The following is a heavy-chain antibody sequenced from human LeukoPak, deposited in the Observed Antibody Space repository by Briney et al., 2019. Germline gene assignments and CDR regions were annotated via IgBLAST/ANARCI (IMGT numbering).Heavy chain of an antibody. Sequence: SETLSLTCTVSGGSISSYYWSWIRQSPGKGLECIGYIHYTGSTNYNPSLKSRVTISVETSKNQFSLKLKSVTAADTAVYYCARGGYYGSGNDFRFDPWGQGTLVSVSS. J-gene: IGHJ5*02. V-gene: IGHV4-59*01. D-gene: IGHD3-10*01. CDR2: IHYTGST. CDR3: ARGGYYGSGNDFRFDP. CDR1: GGSISSYY.